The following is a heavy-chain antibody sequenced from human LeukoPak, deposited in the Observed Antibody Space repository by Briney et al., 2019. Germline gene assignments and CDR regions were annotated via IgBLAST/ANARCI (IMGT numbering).Heavy chain of an antibody. CDR2: IYSGGST. J-gene: IGHJ4*02. CDR3: ARGRAGSGADFDY. D-gene: IGHD2-15*01. V-gene: IGHV3-66*01. Sequence: GGSLRLSCAASGFTFSSYSMNWVRQAPGKGLEWVSIIYSGGSTYYADSVKGRFTISRDNSKNTLYLQMNSLRAEDTAVYYCARGRAGSGADFDYWGQGTLVTVSS. CDR1: GFTFSSYS.